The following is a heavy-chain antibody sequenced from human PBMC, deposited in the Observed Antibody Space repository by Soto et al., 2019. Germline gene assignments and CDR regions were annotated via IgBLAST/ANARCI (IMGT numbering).Heavy chain of an antibody. J-gene: IGHJ3*02. D-gene: IGHD6-19*01. CDR2: INAGNGNT. Sequence: ASVKVSCKASGYTFTSYAMHWVRQAPGQRLEWMGWINAGNGNTKYSQKFQGRVTITRDTSASTAYMELSSLRSEDTAVYYCASIYSSGWYVPDDAFDIWGQGTMVTVSS. V-gene: IGHV1-3*01. CDR3: ASIYSSGWYVPDDAFDI. CDR1: GYTFTSYA.